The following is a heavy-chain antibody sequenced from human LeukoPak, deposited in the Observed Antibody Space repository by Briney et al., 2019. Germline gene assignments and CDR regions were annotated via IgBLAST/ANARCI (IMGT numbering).Heavy chain of an antibody. CDR1: GFTFTTFT. J-gene: IGHJ5*02. Sequence: GSLRLSCAASGFTFTTFTMNWVRQAPGKGLEWIGNIFYSGSTNYNPSLKSRVTISLDTSKNQFSLKLTSVSAADTAVYYCAREGGSYYHWFDPWGQGTLVTVSS. V-gene: IGHV4-59*01. CDR2: IFYSGST. CDR3: AREGGSYYHWFDP. D-gene: IGHD1-26*01.